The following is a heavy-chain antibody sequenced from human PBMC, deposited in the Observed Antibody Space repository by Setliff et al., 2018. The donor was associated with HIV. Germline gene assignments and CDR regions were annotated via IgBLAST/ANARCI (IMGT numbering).Heavy chain of an antibody. CDR1: SDPISTYY. D-gene: IGHD3-22*01. Sequence: LSLTCTVSSDPISTYYWSWVRKPPGKGLEWIGYVYYSGSTSYSPSLRGRVTMSVDPSKNQFSLKLNSVTAADTAIYYCARGNYDTSDYYTNFYYYYMDVWGKGTAVTVSS. CDR2: VYYSGST. V-gene: IGHV4-59*01. J-gene: IGHJ6*03. CDR3: ARGNYDTSDYYTNFYYYYMDV.